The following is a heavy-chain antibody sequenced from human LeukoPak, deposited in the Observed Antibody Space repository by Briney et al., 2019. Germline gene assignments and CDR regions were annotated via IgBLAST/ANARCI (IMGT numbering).Heavy chain of an antibody. CDR3: ASTFGLGAF. D-gene: IGHD3/OR15-3a*01. V-gene: IGHV3-33*03. CDR1: GFTFLSYG. Sequence: PGRSLRLSCAASGFTFLSYGMHWVRQAPGKGLEWVAIIWFDGSNKYYGDPVKGRFTISRDNAKNSLYLQMNSLRAEDTAVYYCASTFGLGAFWGQGTLVTVSS. J-gene: IGHJ4*02. CDR2: IWFDGSNK.